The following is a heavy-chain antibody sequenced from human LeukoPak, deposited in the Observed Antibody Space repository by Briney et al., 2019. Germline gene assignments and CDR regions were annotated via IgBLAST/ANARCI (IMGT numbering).Heavy chain of an antibody. Sequence: ASVKVSCKASGYNFKSYVMHWVRQAPGQRLEWMGWINTVNGKAEYSQKFQGRVSLSRNTSANTVYLELSSLKSEDTAVYYCARVVLDWLPYFDYWGQGTLVTVSS. J-gene: IGHJ4*02. D-gene: IGHD3-3*01. V-gene: IGHV1-3*04. CDR2: INTVNGKA. CDR3: ARVVLDWLPYFDY. CDR1: GYNFKSYV.